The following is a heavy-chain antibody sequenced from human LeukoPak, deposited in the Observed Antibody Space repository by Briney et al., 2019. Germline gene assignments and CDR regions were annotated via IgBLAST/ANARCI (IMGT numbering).Heavy chain of an antibody. D-gene: IGHD1-26*01. J-gene: IGHJ5*02. CDR2: IYYSGST. CDR1: GGSISSYY. V-gene: IGHV4-59*01. CDR3: ARVIVDSGSYFWFDP. Sequence: SETLSLTCTVSGGSISSYYWSWIRQPPGKGLEWIGYIYYSGSTNYNPSLKSRVTISVDTSKNQFSLKLSSVTAADTAVYYCARVIVDSGSYFWFDPWGQGTLVTVSS.